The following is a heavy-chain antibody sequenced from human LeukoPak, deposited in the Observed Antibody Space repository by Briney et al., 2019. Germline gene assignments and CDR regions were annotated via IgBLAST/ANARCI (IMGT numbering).Heavy chain of an antibody. V-gene: IGHV3-66*01. D-gene: IGHD1-26*01. CDR3: ARDGEWELLYYFDY. CDR2: IYSGGST. Sequence: AGGSLRLSCAAFEFSVGSNYMTWVRQAPGKGLEWVSLIYSGGSTYYADSVKGRFTISRDNSKNTLYLQMNSLRAEDTAVYYCARDGEWELLYYFDYWGQGTLVTVSS. CDR1: EFSVGSNY. J-gene: IGHJ4*02.